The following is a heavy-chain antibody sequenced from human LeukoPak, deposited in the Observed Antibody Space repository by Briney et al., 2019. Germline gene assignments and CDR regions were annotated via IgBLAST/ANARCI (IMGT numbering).Heavy chain of an antibody. V-gene: IGHV1-8*01. J-gene: IGHJ6*03. CDR1: GYTFTSYD. D-gene: IGHD3-3*01. CDR3: ARGSGVLKDLWSGYWLNYYYYYYMDV. Sequence: ASVKVSCKASGYTFTSYDINWVRQATGQGLEWMGWMNPNSGKTGYAQKFQGRVTMTRNTSISTAYMELSSLRSEDTAVYYCARGSGVLKDLWSGYWLNYYYYYYMDVWGKGTTVTVSS. CDR2: MNPNSGKT.